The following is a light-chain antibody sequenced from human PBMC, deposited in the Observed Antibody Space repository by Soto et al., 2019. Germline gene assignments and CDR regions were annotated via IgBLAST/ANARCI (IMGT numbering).Light chain of an antibody. CDR3: QQYNSYSRT. J-gene: IGKJ1*01. V-gene: IGKV1-5*01. CDR2: DAS. CDR1: QSISSW. Sequence: DIQMTQSPSTLSASVGDRVTITCRASQSISSWLAWYQQKPGKAPKLLIYDASSLESGVPSRFSGSGSGTELNLTISSLQPDDFATYYCQQYNSYSRTFGQGTKVDIK.